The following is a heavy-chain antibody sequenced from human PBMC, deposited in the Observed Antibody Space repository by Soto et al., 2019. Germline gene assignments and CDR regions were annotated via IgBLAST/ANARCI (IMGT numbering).Heavy chain of an antibody. Sequence: PSETLSLTCTVSGGSISSYYWSWIRQPPGKGLEWIGYIYYSGSTNYNPSLKSRVTISVDTSKNQFSLKLSSVTAADTAVYYCARGGSGGSCYRGNCYYYYGMDVWGQGTTVTVSS. CDR3: ARGGSGGSCYRGNCYYYYGMDV. J-gene: IGHJ6*02. V-gene: IGHV4-59*01. D-gene: IGHD2-15*01. CDR1: GGSISSYY. CDR2: IYYSGST.